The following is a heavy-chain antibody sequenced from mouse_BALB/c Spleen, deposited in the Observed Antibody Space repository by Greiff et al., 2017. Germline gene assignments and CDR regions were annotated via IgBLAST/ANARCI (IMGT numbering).Heavy chain of an antibody. CDR2: ISSGGSYT. V-gene: IGHV5-6*01. CDR3: ARKGTGTDYYAMDY. CDR1: GFTFSSYG. J-gene: IGHJ4*01. Sequence: EVMLVESGGDLVKPGGSLKLSCAASGFTFSSYGMSWVRQTPDKRLEWVATISSGGSYTYYPDSVKGRFTISRDNAKNTLYLQMSSLKSEDTAMYYCARKGTGTDYYAMDYWGQGTSVTVSS. D-gene: IGHD4-1*01.